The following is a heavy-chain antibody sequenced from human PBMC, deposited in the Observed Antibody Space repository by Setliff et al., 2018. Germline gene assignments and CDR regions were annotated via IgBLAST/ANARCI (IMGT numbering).Heavy chain of an antibody. Sequence: PSETLSLTCTVSGDSIYNQFWSWVRQPPGKGLEWIGFVHFGGDTNYNPSLKSRVTMSADTSNNQFSLNLRSVTAADTAVYFCARQPSSGAYYNPRPYYFDYWGQGTLVTVSS. CDR2: VHFGGDT. CDR3: ARQPSSGAYYNPRPYYFDY. CDR1: GDSIYNQF. V-gene: IGHV4-59*11. D-gene: IGHD3-10*01. J-gene: IGHJ4*02.